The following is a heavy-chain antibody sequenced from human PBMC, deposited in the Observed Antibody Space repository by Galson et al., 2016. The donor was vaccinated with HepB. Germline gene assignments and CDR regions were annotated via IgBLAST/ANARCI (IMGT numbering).Heavy chain of an antibody. V-gene: IGHV3-21*01. CDR2: ITSSGSLT. CDR1: GLTFGSYT. J-gene: IGHJ6*02. D-gene: IGHD1-1*01. Sequence: SLRLSCAASGLTFGSYTMTWVRQAPGKGLEWVSAITSSGSLTYYADSVKGRFTISRDNAEKSLYLQMNSLRAEDTAVYYCARSYGIRAGTTVYGMDFWGQGTTVTVSS. CDR3: ARSYGIRAGTTVYGMDF.